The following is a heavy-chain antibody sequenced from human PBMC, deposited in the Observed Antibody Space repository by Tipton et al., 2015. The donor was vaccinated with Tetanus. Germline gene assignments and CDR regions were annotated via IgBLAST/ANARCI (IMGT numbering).Heavy chain of an antibody. Sequence: WMNWVRQAPGKGLEWIADIYHTGSSNYNPPLKSRPTISVDRSKNQFSLSLSSVTAADTAVYYCATQGGYRFHDWGQGTLVTVSS. CDR2: IYHTGSS. J-gene: IGHJ4*02. CDR1: W. V-gene: IGHV4-4*02. D-gene: IGHD3-16*02. CDR3: ATQGGYRFHD.